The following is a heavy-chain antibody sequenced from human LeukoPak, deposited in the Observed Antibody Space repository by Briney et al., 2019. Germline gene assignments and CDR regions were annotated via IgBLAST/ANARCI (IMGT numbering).Heavy chain of an antibody. J-gene: IGHJ6*02. V-gene: IGHV3-66*01. CDR1: GFTFSSYY. CDR3: ARDCGIAARRYYYYGMDV. Sequence: GGSLRLSCAASGFTFSSYYMSWVRQAPGKGLEWVSVIYSGGSTYYAASVKSRVTISGDNSKNTLYLHMNSLRAEDTAVYYCARDCGIAARRYYYYGMDVWGQGTTVTVSS. D-gene: IGHD6-6*01. CDR2: IYSGGST.